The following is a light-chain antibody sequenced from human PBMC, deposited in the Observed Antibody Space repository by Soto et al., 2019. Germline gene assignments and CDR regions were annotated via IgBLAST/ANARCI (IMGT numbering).Light chain of an antibody. Sequence: EIVLTQSPGTLSLSPGDRATLSCRASQSLGSGYLAWYQQKPGQAPRILIYAASTRATGIRDRFSGSGSGTDFSLTISRLEPEDFAVYYCQQYDTSPRTFGQGTKVDIK. V-gene: IGKV3-20*01. CDR1: QSLGSGY. J-gene: IGKJ1*01. CDR2: AAS. CDR3: QQYDTSPRT.